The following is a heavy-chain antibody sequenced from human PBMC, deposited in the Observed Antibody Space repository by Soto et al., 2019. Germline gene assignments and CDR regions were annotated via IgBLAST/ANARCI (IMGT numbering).Heavy chain of an antibody. CDR2: IYPGDSDT. V-gene: IGHV5-51*01. D-gene: IGHD6-6*01. CDR1: GYSFASYW. Sequence: GESLKICCQGSGYSFASYWIGWVRQMPGKDLEWMGIIYPGDSDTRYSPSFQGQVTISADKSLRTAYLQWTSLKASDTALYYCARTRSFTLGFYYDGLDVWGQGTTVPVSS. J-gene: IGHJ6*02. CDR3: ARTRSFTLGFYYDGLDV.